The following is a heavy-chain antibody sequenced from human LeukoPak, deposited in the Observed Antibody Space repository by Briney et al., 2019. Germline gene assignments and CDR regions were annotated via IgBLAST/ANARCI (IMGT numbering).Heavy chain of an antibody. D-gene: IGHD5-24*01. CDR2: INPSGGST. CDR3: ARKKDGYHFLDY. J-gene: IGHJ4*02. V-gene: IGHV1-46*01. Sequence: ASVKVSCKASGYTFTSYYMNWVRQAPGQGLEWMGIINPSGGSTSYAQKFQGRVTMITDTSTSTVYMELSSLRSEDTAVYYCARKKDGYHFLDYWGQGTLVTVSS. CDR1: GYTFTSYY.